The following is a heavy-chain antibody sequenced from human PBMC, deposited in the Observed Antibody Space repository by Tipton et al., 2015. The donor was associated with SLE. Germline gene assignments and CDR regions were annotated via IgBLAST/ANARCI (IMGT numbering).Heavy chain of an antibody. Sequence: LRLSCAVYGGSFSGYYWSWIRQPPGKGLEWIGEINHSGSTNYNPSLKSRVTISVDTSKNQFSLKLSSVTAADTAVYYCARGSMVTGYFDYWGQGTLVTVSS. CDR2: INHSGST. D-gene: IGHD2-21*02. V-gene: IGHV4-34*01. J-gene: IGHJ4*02. CDR3: ARGSMVTGYFDY. CDR1: GGSFSGYY.